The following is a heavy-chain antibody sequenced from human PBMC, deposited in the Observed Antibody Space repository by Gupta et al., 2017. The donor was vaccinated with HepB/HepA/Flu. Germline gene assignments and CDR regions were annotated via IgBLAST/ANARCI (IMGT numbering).Heavy chain of an antibody. CDR2: ISYDGTNK. CDR1: GFIFRSYC. CDR3: AGDLVGLTPPFDY. J-gene: IGHJ4*02. D-gene: IGHD1-26*01. Sequence: QVQLVESGGGVVQPGRSLRLSCAASGFIFRSYCLHWVSQAPGKGLEWVAVISYDGTNKHYVDSVKGRFTISRDNSKNTLYLQMNSLRAEDTAVYYCAGDLVGLTPPFDYWGQGTLVTVSS. V-gene: IGHV3-30*03.